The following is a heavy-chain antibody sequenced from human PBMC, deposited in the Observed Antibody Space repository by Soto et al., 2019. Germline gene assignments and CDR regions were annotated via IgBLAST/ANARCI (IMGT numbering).Heavy chain of an antibody. Sequence: GGSLRLSCAASGFTFSSYAMHWVRQAPGKGLEWVAVISYDGSNKYYADSVKGRFTISRDNSKNTLYLQMNSLRAEDTAVYYCAIDVRFGDPIGYYYYGMDVWGQGTTVTVSS. J-gene: IGHJ6*02. D-gene: IGHD3-10*01. CDR3: AIDVRFGDPIGYYYYGMDV. CDR2: ISYDGSNK. V-gene: IGHV3-30-3*01. CDR1: GFTFSSYA.